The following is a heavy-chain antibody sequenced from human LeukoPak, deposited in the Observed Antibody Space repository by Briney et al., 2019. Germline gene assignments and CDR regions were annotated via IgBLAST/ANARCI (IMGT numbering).Heavy chain of an antibody. J-gene: IGHJ3*02. V-gene: IGHV3-21*01. D-gene: IGHD6-6*01. Sequence: GGSLRLSCAASGFTFSSYSMNWVRQAPGKGLEWVSSISSSSSYIYYADSVKGRFTISRDNAKNSLYLQMNSLRAEDTAVYYCARDGSSDAFDIWGQGTMVTVSS. CDR2: ISSSSSYI. CDR3: ARDGSSDAFDI. CDR1: GFTFSSYS.